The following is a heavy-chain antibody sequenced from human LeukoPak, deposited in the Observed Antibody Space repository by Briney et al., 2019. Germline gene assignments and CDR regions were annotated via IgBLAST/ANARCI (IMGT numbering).Heavy chain of an antibody. CDR1: GGSISSSNYF. D-gene: IGHD4-17*01. J-gene: IGHJ2*01. CDR2: FFDSGST. Sequence: SETLSLTCTVSGGSISSSNYFWGWIRQPPGKGLEWIGSFFDSGSTSYNPSLKSRVTISVDTSKNQFSLKLSSVTAADTAVYYCAREIGDDWYFDLWGRGALVTVSS. CDR3: AREIGDDWYFDL. V-gene: IGHV4-39*07.